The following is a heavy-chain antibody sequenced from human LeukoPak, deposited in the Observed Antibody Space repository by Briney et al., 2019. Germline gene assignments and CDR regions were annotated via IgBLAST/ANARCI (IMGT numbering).Heavy chain of an antibody. CDR2: INWNGGST. J-gene: IGHJ5*02. D-gene: IGHD2-15*01. V-gene: IGHV3-20*04. Sequence: PGGSLRLPCAASGFTFGDYGMSWVRQAPGKGLEWVSGINWNGGSTGYADSVKGRFTISRDNAKNSLYLQMNSLRAEDTAFYYCAAQGYCSDGSCSWGQGTLVTVSS. CDR3: AAQGYCSDGSCS. CDR1: GFTFGDYG.